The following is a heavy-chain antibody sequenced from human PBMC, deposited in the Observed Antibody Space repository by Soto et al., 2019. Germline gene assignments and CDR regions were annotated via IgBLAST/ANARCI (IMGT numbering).Heavy chain of an antibody. V-gene: IGHV4-59*01. CDR2: IYYSGST. CDR1: GGSISSYY. D-gene: IGHD3-10*01. Sequence: SLPMSVTCSVSGGSISSYYWSWIRQPPGKGLEWIGYIYYSGSTNYNPSLKSRVTISVDTSKNQFSLKLSSVTAADTAVYYCARVWGGAFDIWGQGTMVTVSS. CDR3: ARVWGGAFDI. J-gene: IGHJ3*02.